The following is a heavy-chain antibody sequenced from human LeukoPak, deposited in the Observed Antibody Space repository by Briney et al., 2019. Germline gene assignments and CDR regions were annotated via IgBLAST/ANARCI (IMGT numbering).Heavy chain of an antibody. V-gene: IGHV4-59*12. CDR3: ARTFRGARLAALVVRQKAYYFDY. J-gene: IGHJ4*02. D-gene: IGHD2-15*01. Sequence: SETLSLTCTVSGGSMSTYYWSWIRQPPGKGLEWIGYIYYSGSTNYNPSLKSRVTISVDTSKNQFSLKLSSVTAADTAVYYCARTFRGARLAALVVRQKAYYFDYWGQGTLVTVSS. CDR1: GGSMSTYY. CDR2: IYYSGST.